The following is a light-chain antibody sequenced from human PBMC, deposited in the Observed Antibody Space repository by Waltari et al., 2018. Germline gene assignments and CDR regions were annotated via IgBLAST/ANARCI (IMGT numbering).Light chain of an antibody. CDR3: CSYAGSSVWV. Sequence: QSALTQPASVSGSPGQSITISCTGTSSDVGSYNLVSWYQQHPGKAPNLMIYEGSKRPSGFSNLFSGSKSGNPASLTIAGLQAEDEADYYCCSYAGSSVWVFGGGTQLTVL. CDR1: SSDVGSYNL. V-gene: IGLV2-23*01. J-gene: IGLJ3*02. CDR2: EGS.